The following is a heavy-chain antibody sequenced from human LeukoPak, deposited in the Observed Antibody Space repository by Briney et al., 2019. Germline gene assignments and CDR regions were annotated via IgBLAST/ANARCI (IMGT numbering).Heavy chain of an antibody. V-gene: IGHV1-24*01. D-gene: IGHD3-22*01. CDR1: GYTLTELS. CDR3: ATDHSSGYPGGY. J-gene: IGHJ4*02. Sequence: ASVKVSCKVSGYTLTELSMHWVRQAPGKGLEWVGGFDPEDGETIYAQKFQGRVTMTEDTSTDTAYMELSSLRSEDTAVYYCATDHSSGYPGGYWGQGTLVTVSS. CDR2: FDPEDGET.